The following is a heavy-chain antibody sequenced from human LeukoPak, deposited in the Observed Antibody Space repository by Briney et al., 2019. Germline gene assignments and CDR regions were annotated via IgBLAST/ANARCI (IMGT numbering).Heavy chain of an antibody. V-gene: IGHV3-30*04. J-gene: IGHJ4*02. CDR2: IGSDGTKQ. Sequence: GGSLRVSCVASGFIFSDHAFHWVRQSPDKGLEWVALIGSDGTKQYYADSVQGRFTASRENSKNTLFLQMNTVRADDTAVYFCARQMTSTRLFDSWGQGTLVTVSS. CDR3: ARQMTSTRLFDS. D-gene: IGHD5/OR15-5a*01. CDR1: GFIFSDHA.